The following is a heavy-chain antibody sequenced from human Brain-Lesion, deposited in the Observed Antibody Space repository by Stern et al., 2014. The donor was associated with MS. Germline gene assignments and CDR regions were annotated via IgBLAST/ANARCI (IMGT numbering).Heavy chain of an antibody. J-gene: IGHJ6*02. D-gene: IGHD2-21*01. CDR2: IYQRGRA. Sequence: QVQLVQSGPGLVKPSGTLSLTCAVSGASISNTQWWTWVRQSPGKGLEWIGEIYQRGRANYNPSLRSRVTISGDRSKNSFSLKLNSVTAADTAVYYCARDPRRGGLFGYYHGMDVWGQGTTVTVSS. V-gene: IGHV4-4*02. CDR1: GASISNTQW. CDR3: ARDPRRGGLFGYYHGMDV.